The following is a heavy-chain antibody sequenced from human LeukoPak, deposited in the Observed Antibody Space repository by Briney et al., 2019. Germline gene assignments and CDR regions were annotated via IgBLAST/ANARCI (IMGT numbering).Heavy chain of an antibody. D-gene: IGHD3-9*01. Sequence: SETLSLTCAVYGGSFSGYYWSWIRHPPGKGREWIGEINHSGSTNYNPSLKSRVTISVDTSKNQFSLKLSSVTAADTAVYYCARQVLRYFDWLLSGRHDAFDIWGQGTMVTVSS. J-gene: IGHJ3*02. CDR1: GGSFSGYY. CDR3: ARQVLRYFDWLLSGRHDAFDI. CDR2: INHSGST. V-gene: IGHV4-34*01.